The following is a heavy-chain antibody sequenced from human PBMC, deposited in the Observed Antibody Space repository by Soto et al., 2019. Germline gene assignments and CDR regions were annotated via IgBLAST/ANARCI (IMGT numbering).Heavy chain of an antibody. CDR3: ARPRGTTPAGWYFDL. Sequence: QVQLQESGPGLVKPSETLSLTCTVSGDYINSRYWCWIRQPPGKGLEWIGYVYHSGKTDSNPSLKSRVTISMDTSKNQISLSLTSVTAADTAVYYCARPRGTTPAGWYFDLWGRGTLVTVSS. CDR2: VYHSGKT. V-gene: IGHV4-59*08. D-gene: IGHD1-26*01. J-gene: IGHJ2*01. CDR1: GDYINSRY.